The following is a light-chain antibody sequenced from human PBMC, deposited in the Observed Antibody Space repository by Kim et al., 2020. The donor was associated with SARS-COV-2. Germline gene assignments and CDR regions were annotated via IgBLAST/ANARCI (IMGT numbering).Light chain of an antibody. V-gene: IGKV3-20*01. CDR1: HFVRNNY. Sequence: LSPGERATPPCRASHFVRNNYLAWYQQKPGQAPSLLIYGASNRATGFPDRFSGSGSGTDFTLTINRVEPEDFAVYYCQHYGTSPYSFGQGTKLEI. CDR3: QHYGTSPYS. J-gene: IGKJ2*03. CDR2: GAS.